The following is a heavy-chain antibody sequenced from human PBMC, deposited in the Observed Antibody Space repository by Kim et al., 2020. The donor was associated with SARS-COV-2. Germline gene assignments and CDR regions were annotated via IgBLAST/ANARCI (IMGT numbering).Heavy chain of an antibody. Sequence: DSVKGRFTNSRDNSKNTVYLQMNSLRAEDTAVYYCARVMFRYDFWSAYDYWGQGTLVTVSS. CDR3: ARVMFRYDFWSAYDY. J-gene: IGHJ4*02. D-gene: IGHD3-3*01. V-gene: IGHV3-30*01.